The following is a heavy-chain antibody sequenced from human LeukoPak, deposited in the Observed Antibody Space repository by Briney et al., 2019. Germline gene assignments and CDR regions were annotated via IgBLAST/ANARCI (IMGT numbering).Heavy chain of an antibody. V-gene: IGHV4-39*07. CDR1: GGSISSSTYY. Sequence: SETLSLTCTVSGGSISSSTYYWGWIRQPPGKGLEWIGSIYYSGSTYYNPSLKSRVTISVDTSKNHFSLKLSSVTAADTAVYYCTREVAGTCAFDYWGQGTLVTVSS. D-gene: IGHD6-19*01. CDR3: TREVAGTCAFDY. CDR2: IYYSGST. J-gene: IGHJ4*02.